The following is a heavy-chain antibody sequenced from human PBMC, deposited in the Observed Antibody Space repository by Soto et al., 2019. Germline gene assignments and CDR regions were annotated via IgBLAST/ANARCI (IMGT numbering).Heavy chain of an antibody. CDR3: ARDRGGSYSWFDP. V-gene: IGHV3-33*01. CDR1: GFTFSSYG. CDR2: IWYDGSNK. Sequence: QVQLVESGGGVVQPGRSLRLSCAASGFTFSSYGMHWVRQAPGKGLEWVAVIWYDGSNKYYADSVKGRFTISRDNSKNTLYLQMNSLRAEDTAVYYCARDRGGSYSWFDPWGQGTLVTVSS. D-gene: IGHD1-26*01. J-gene: IGHJ5*02.